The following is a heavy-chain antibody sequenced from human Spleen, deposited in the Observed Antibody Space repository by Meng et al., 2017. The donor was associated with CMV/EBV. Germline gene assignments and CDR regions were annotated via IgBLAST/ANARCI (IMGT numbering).Heavy chain of an antibody. CDR1: GGTFSSYA. J-gene: IGHJ6*02. Sequence: SVKVSCKASGGTFSSYAISWVRQAPGQGLEWMGGIIPIFGTANYAQKFQGRATITTDESTSTAYMELSSLRSEDTAVYYRARVGITIFGVVHSYYYGMDVWGQGTTVTVSS. V-gene: IGHV1-69*05. CDR3: ARVGITIFGVVHSYYYGMDV. CDR2: IIPIFGTA. D-gene: IGHD3-3*01.